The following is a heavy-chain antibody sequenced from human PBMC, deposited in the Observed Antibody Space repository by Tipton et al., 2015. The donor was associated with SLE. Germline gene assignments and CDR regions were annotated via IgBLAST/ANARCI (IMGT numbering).Heavy chain of an antibody. Sequence: GLVKPSETLSLTCTVSGGSISGSFYYWGWIRQPPGKGLEWIVSVYYTGSTYNNPSLKSRVTISGDRSKNQFSLTLASVTAADTAVYYCASELVKGFDYWGQGTLVTVSS. CDR3: ASELVKGFDY. CDR1: GGSISGSFYY. D-gene: IGHD3-22*01. CDR2: VYYTGST. V-gene: IGHV4-39*07. J-gene: IGHJ4*02.